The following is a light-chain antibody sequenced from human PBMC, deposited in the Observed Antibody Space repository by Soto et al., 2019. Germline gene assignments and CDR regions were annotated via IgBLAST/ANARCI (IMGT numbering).Light chain of an antibody. CDR3: SSFAGRTMFA. CDR2: EVT. J-gene: IGLJ1*01. V-gene: IGLV2-8*01. CDR1: TGDMGAFNY. Sequence: QSALTQPPSASGSPGQSGTISCTGTTGDMGAFNYVSWYQQRPGKAPKLIIYEVTRRPSGVPDRIFASKSGTTASLTVAGLQAEDEADYHSSSFAGRTMFAFGTGTKVT.